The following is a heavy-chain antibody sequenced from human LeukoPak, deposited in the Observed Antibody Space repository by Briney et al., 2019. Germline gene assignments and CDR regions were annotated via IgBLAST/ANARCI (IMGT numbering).Heavy chain of an antibody. CDR3: AKGWRSYAMDV. CDR1: GFTFSSYG. CDR2: IPYDGSNK. D-gene: IGHD2-15*01. J-gene: IGHJ6*02. V-gene: IGHV3-30*18. Sequence: GRSLRLSCAASGFTFSSYGMHWVRQAPGKGLEWVAVIPYDGSNKYYADSVKGRFTISRDNSKNTLYLQMNSLRAEDTAVYYCAKGWRSYAMDVWGQGTTVTVSS.